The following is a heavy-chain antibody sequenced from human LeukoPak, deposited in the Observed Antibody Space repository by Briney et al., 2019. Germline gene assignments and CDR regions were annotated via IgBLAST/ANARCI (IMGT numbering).Heavy chain of an antibody. CDR2: IYYSGST. J-gene: IGHJ5*02. CDR3: ARSSGYSPMFDP. V-gene: IGHV4-39*01. Sequence: PSETLSLTCTVSGGSISSSSYYWGWIRQPPGKGLEWIGSIYYSGSTYYNPSLKSRVTISVDTSKNQFSLKLSSVTAADTAVYYCARSSGYSPMFDPWGQGTLVTVSS. CDR1: GGSISSSSYY. D-gene: IGHD3-22*01.